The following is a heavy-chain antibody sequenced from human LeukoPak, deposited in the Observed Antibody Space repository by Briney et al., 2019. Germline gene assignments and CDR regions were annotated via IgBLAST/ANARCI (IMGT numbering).Heavy chain of an antibody. CDR3: ARDQGGWLLDY. J-gene: IGHJ4*02. Sequence: ASVKVSCKASGYTFTSYYMHWVRQAPGQGLEWMGIINPSGGSTSYAQKFQGRVTMTRDTSTSTVYMELSSPRSEDTAVYYCARDQGGWLLDYWGQGTLVTVSS. V-gene: IGHV1-46*01. CDR2: INPSGGST. D-gene: IGHD5-24*01. CDR1: GYTFTSYY.